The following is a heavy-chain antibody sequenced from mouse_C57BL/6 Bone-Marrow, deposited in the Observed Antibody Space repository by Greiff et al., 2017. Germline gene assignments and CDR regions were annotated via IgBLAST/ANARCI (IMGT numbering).Heavy chain of an antibody. CDR2: IRNKANGYTT. D-gene: IGHD2-4*01. CDR1: GFTFTDYY. CDR3: TRYDDYDVDY. Sequence: DVMLVESGGGLVQPGGSLSLSCAASGFTFTDYYMSWVRQPPGKALEWLGFIRNKANGYTTEYSASVKGRFTISRDNSQSILYLQMNTLRAKDSATYYCTRYDDYDVDYWGQGTTLTVSA. V-gene: IGHV7-3*01. J-gene: IGHJ2*01.